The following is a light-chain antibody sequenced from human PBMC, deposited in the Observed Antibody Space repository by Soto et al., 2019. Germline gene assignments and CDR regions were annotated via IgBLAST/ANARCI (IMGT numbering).Light chain of an antibody. CDR3: QQSFFAPPT. Sequence: DIPMAQSPSSVSASVGDTIIITCRASQNVRSYLNWYQQKPGKAPKLLIYESSTLESGVPSTFSGDGFGTDFTLTISSLHPDDFATYYCQQSFFAPPTFGRGTKVEI. CDR2: ESS. J-gene: IGKJ1*01. V-gene: IGKV1-39*01. CDR1: QNVRSY.